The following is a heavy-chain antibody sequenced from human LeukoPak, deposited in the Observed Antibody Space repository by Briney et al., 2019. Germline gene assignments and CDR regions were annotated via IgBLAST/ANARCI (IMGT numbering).Heavy chain of an antibody. Sequence: SETLSLTCTVSGGSISDSSFYWAWIRQSPGKGLEWIGSVHSSGNTNYAPSLNSRVTLSVDTSKNQFSLNLSSVTAADTAVYYCARCLATGGRVSFDYWGQGTLVTVSS. D-gene: IGHD6-13*01. CDR2: VHSSGNT. CDR1: GGSISDSSFY. V-gene: IGHV4-39*01. CDR3: ARCLATGGRVSFDY. J-gene: IGHJ4*02.